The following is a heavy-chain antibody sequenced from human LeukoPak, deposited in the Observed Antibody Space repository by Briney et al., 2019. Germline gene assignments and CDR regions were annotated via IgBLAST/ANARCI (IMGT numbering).Heavy chain of an antibody. CDR3: ATSSGTYFLY. J-gene: IGHJ4*02. V-gene: IGHV1-24*01. CDR1: RYTLTQLV. D-gene: IGHD1-26*01. Sequence: ASLKVSCKLSRYTLTQLVIHWVRQEPGKGVVWMGGSDTEDGETIYAQKFQDRVTMTEDTSTDTDYVELSSLRSEDTAFYYCATSSGTYFLYWGQGTLVTVS. CDR2: SDTEDGET.